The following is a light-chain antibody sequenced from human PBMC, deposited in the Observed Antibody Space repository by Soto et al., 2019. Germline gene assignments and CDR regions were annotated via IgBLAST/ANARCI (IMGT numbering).Light chain of an antibody. Sequence: QSVLTQPPSVSGAPGQRVTISCTGSSSNIGAGYDVHWYQQLPGTAPKLLIYGNSNRPSGVPDRFSGSKSGTSASLAITGRQAEDDDAYYCQYYDSSLSAVVFGGGTKLTVL. J-gene: IGLJ2*01. V-gene: IGLV1-40*01. CDR3: QYYDSSLSAVV. CDR2: GNS. CDR1: SSNIGAGYD.